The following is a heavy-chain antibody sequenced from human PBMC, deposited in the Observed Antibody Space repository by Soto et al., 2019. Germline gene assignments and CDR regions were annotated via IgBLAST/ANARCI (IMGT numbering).Heavy chain of an antibody. D-gene: IGHD2-8*02. J-gene: IGHJ4*02. Sequence: SETLSLTCTVSGGAITNNHYYWAWIRQPPGQGLEWLGSAHYTGSTFYNPSLRRRLTISVDTSSNRFSLILTSVTAADSSIYYCVSSLGFCADAGCFGPFHYWGQGTQVTVSS. CDR2: AHYTGST. CDR1: GGAITNNHYY. V-gene: IGHV4-39*01. CDR3: VSSLGFCADAGCFGPFHY.